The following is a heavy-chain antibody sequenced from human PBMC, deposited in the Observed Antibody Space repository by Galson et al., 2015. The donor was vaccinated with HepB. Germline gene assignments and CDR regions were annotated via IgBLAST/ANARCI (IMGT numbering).Heavy chain of an antibody. CDR3: ARSIDYYATSGQYPEYYFDY. J-gene: IGHJ4*02. CDR1: GFSFSVYW. CDR2: IRQDGSEK. V-gene: IGHV3-7*01. Sequence: SLRLSCAGFGFSFSVYWMNWVRQAPGKGLEWVADIRQDGSEKYYVDSVRGRFTISRDNAQNSLYLQMNNLRAEDTAVFYCARSIDYYATSGQYPEYYFDYWGQGTQVTVSS. D-gene: IGHD3-22*01.